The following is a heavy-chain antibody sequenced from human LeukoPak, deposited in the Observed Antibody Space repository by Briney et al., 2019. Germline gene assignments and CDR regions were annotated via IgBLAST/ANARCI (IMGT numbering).Heavy chain of an antibody. CDR2: IYYSGST. CDR3: ASDIRRDGYNPKFDY. V-gene: IGHV4-39*07. Sequence: SETLSLTCTVPGGSISSSSYYWGWIRQPPGKGLEWIGSIYYSGSTYYNPSLKSRVTISVDTSKNQFSLKLSSVTAADTAVYYCASDIRRDGYNPKFDYWGQGTLVTVSS. J-gene: IGHJ4*02. CDR1: GGSISSSSYY. D-gene: IGHD5-24*01.